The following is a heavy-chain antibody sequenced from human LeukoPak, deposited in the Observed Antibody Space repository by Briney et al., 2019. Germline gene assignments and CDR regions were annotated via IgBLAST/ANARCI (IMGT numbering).Heavy chain of an antibody. J-gene: IGHJ5*02. CDR3: GRGLAANDWFDP. CDR2: ISASSGTR. V-gene: IGHV3-11*01. D-gene: IGHD2-15*01. Sequence: GGSLRLSCAASGFTFSDYYMNWIRQAPGKGLEWLSYISASSGTRYYADSVKGRFTISRDNAKNSLYLQMNSLRAEDTAVYYCGRGLAANDWFDPWGQGTLVTVSS. CDR1: GFTFSDYY.